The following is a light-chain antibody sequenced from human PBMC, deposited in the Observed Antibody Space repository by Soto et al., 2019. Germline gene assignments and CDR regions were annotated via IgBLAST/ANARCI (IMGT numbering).Light chain of an antibody. CDR2: GAS. Sequence: IQMTQSPSSLSASIGDRVTITCRASQGVGSSLAWYQQKPGKAPKSLIYGASSLQSRVPSRFSGSGSGTDFTITISSLQPEDFATYYCQQYETYPTFGGGTKVEIK. CDR3: QQYETYPT. CDR1: QGVGSS. J-gene: IGKJ4*01. V-gene: IGKV1D-16*01.